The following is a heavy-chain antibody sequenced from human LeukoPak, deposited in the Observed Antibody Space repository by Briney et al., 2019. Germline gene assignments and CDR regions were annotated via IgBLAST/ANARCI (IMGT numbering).Heavy chain of an antibody. J-gene: IGHJ4*02. Sequence: PGGSLRLSCAASGFTFSSYEMNWVRQAPGKGLEWVSYISSSGSTIYYADSVKGRFTISRDNAKNSLYLQMNSLRAEDTAVYYCARDVVLSSGYPGSFDYWGQGTLVTVSS. D-gene: IGHD3-22*01. CDR2: ISSSGSTI. CDR1: GFTFSSYE. V-gene: IGHV3-48*03. CDR3: ARDVVLSSGYPGSFDY.